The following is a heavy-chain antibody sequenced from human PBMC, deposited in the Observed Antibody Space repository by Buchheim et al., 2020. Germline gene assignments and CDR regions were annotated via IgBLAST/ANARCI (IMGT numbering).Heavy chain of an antibody. CDR2: ISGSGDT. V-gene: IGHV3-23*01. Sequence: EVQLLESGGDLVQPGGSLRLSCSVSGFTFSSYAMSWVRQAPGKGLEWVSAISGSGDTYYTDSVKGRFTISRDNSKNTLYLQMNSLRDEDTAVYYCARDLIPREGYWGQGTL. D-gene: IGHD1-26*01. CDR3: ARDLIPREGY. CDR1: GFTFSSYA. J-gene: IGHJ4*02.